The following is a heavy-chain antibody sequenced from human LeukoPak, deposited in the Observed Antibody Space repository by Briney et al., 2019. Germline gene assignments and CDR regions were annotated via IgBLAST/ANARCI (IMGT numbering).Heavy chain of an antibody. V-gene: IGHV3-23*01. CDR3: AKDLHYGDGRWEFDP. CDR1: GFTFN. J-gene: IGHJ5*02. D-gene: IGHD4-17*01. CDR2: RIGSGNT. Sequence: GGSLRLSCAASGFTFNWVRQVPGKGLEWVSGRIGSGNTYYADSVKGRFTLSSDSSKNTVYLQMNSLRVEDTAIYYCAKDLHYGDGRWEFDPWGQGTLVTVSP.